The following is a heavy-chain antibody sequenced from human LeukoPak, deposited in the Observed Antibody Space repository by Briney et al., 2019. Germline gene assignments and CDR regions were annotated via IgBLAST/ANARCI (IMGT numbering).Heavy chain of an antibody. CDR3: ARAPRCAGDCYSLFDF. V-gene: IGHV4-4*07. D-gene: IGHD2-21*02. J-gene: IGHJ4*02. Sequence: SETLSLTCTVSGGSISNYYWSWIRQPAGKGLEWIGRIYTSGSTNCNPSLKSRVTMSVDTSKNQFSLKLSSVTAADTAVYYCARAPRCAGDCYSLFDFWGQGTLVTVSS. CDR1: GGSISNYY. CDR2: IYTSGST.